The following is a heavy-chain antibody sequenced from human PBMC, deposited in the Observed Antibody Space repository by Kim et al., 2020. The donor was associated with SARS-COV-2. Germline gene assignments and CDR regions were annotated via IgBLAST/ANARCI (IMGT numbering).Heavy chain of an antibody. CDR1: GYNFTNHW. V-gene: IGHV5-51*01. D-gene: IGHD1-26*01. Sequence: GESLKISCKGSGYNFTNHWIAWVRQKPGKGLEWMGIIYPGDSDTKYSPSFKGQVTMSADKSISTAYLQWSSLEASDTAIYYCARRVPEKWQPSVMDVWGEGIMVTVSS. CDR3: ARRVPEKWQPSVMDV. CDR2: IYPGDSDT. J-gene: IGHJ6*04.